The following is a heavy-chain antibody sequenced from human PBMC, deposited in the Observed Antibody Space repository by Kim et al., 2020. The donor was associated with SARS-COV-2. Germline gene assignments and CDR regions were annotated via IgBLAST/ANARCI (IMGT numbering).Heavy chain of an antibody. Sequence: SETLSLTCAVYGGSFSGYYWSWIRQPPGKGLEWIGEINHSGSTNYNPSLKSRVTISVDTSKNQFSLKLSSVTAADTAVYYCASLPFGSGSYYSYYGMDV. CDR2: INHSGST. D-gene: IGHD3-10*01. V-gene: IGHV4-34*01. CDR3: ASLPFGSGSYYSYYGMDV. J-gene: IGHJ6*01. CDR1: GGSFSGYY.